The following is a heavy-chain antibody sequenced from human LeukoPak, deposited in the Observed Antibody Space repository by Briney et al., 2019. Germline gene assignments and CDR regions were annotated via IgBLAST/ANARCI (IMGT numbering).Heavy chain of an antibody. V-gene: IGHV5-51*01. CDR2: IYPADSDT. D-gene: IGHD5-18*01. CDR1: GYSFTNYW. J-gene: IGHJ4*02. Sequence: GESLKISCKGSGYSFTNYWIAWVRQMPGKGLEWMGIIYPADSDTSYSPSFQGQVTISADKSISTAYLQWSSLKASDTAMYYCARGGGYIYGTFDYWGQGTLVTVSS. CDR3: ARGGGYIYGTFDY.